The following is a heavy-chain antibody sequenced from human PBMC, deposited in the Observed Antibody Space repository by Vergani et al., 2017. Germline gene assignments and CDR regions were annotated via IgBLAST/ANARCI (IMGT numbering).Heavy chain of an antibody. D-gene: IGHD4-17*01. CDR2: IKQDGSEK. J-gene: IGHJ4*02. Sequence: EVQLVESGGGLVQPGGSLRLSCAASGFTFSSYWMSWVRQAPGKGLEWVANIKQDGSEKYYVDSVKGRFTISRDNAKNSRYRQMSSLRAEDTAVYYCASNGMTAVTLQAKDFGYWGQGTLVTVSS. V-gene: IGHV3-7*01. CDR3: ASNGMTAVTLQAKDFGY. CDR1: GFTFSSYW.